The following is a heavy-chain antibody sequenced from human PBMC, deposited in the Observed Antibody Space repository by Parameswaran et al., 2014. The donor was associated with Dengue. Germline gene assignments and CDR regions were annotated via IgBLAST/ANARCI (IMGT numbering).Heavy chain of an antibody. V-gene: IGHV3-48*02. CDR3: ATFALPLYTSTDFDY. J-gene: IGHJ4*02. CDR2: ISSSSSTI. Sequence: VRQMPGKGLEWVSYISSSSSTIYYADSVKGRFTISRDNAKNSLYLQMNSLRDEDTAVYYCATFALPLYTSTDFDYWGQGTLVTVSS. D-gene: IGHD1-1*01.